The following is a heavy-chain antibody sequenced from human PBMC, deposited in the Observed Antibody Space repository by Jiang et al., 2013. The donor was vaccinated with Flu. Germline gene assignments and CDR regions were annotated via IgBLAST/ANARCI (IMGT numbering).Heavy chain of an antibody. CDR1: FTSYG. V-gene: IGHV1-18*01. CDR3: ARDLSTSDLIAAAGNYYYYYGMDV. CDR2: ISAYNGNT. J-gene: IGHJ6*02. Sequence: FTSYGISWVRQAPGQGLEWMGWISAYNGNTNYAQKLQGRVTMTTDTSTSTAYMELRSLRSDDTAVYYCARDLSTSDLIAAAGNYYYYYGMDVWGQGTTVTVSS. D-gene: IGHD6-13*01.